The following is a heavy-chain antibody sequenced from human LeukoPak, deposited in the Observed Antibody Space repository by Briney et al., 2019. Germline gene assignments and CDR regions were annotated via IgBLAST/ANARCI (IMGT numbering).Heavy chain of an antibody. CDR3: ATVPLGYCSSTSCYTCNWFDP. V-gene: IGHV1-24*01. J-gene: IGHJ5*02. CDR2: FDPEDGET. Sequence: ASVKVSCKVSGYTLTELSMHWVRQAPGKGLEWMGGFDPEDGETIYAHKFQGRVTMTEDTSTDTAYMELSSLRSEDTAVYYCATVPLGYCSSTSCYTCNWFDPWGQGTLVTVSS. CDR1: GYTLTELS. D-gene: IGHD2-2*02.